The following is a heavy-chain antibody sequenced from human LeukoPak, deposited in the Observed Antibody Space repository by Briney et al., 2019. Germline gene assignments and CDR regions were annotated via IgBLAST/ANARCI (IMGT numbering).Heavy chain of an antibody. J-gene: IGHJ4*02. CDR3: ARDRGSSGWYEFDY. V-gene: IGHV3-7*01. Sequence: PGGSLRISCAASGFTSSNYWVSWVRQAPGKGLEWVANIKQDGSEKYYVDSVKGRFTISRDNAKNSLYLQMNSLRAEDAAVYYCARDRGSSGWYEFDYWGQGTLVTVSS. CDR1: GFTSSNYW. CDR2: IKQDGSEK. D-gene: IGHD6-19*01.